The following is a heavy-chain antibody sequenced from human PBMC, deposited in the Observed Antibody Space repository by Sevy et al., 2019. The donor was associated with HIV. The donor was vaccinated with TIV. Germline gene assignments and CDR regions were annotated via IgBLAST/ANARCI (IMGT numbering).Heavy chain of an antibody. V-gene: IGHV1-2*02. J-gene: IGHJ4*02. D-gene: IGHD3-10*01. Sequence: ASVKVSHKASGYTFTGYYIHWVRQAPGQGLEWMGWINPNGGGTNYAQKFQGRVTMTGDTSISTAYMDLTRLRSDDTAVYYCSRSVYGSGTYLNDYWGQGTLVTVSS. CDR3: SRSVYGSGTYLNDY. CDR1: GYTFTGYY. CDR2: INPNGGGT.